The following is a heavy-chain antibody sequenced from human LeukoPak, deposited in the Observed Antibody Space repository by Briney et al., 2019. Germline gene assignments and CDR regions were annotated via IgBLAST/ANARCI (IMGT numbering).Heavy chain of an antibody. D-gene: IGHD2-15*01. CDR3: ARVFCSGGSCYTFDY. Sequence: GGSLRLSCAASGFTFSSYSMNWVRQAPGKGLEWVSYISSSSSTIYYADSVKGRFTISRDNAKNSLYLQMNSLRAEDTAVYYCARVFCSGGSCYTFDYWGQGTLVTVSS. CDR2: ISSSSSTI. V-gene: IGHV3-48*04. J-gene: IGHJ4*02. CDR1: GFTFSSYS.